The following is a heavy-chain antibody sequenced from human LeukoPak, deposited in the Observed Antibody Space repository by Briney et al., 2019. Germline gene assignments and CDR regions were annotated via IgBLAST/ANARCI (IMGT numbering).Heavy chain of an antibody. Sequence: TGGPLRLSCAASGFMFSSNAMNWVRQAPGKGLEWVSVISGSGASTYYADSVKGRFSISRDNSKNTLYLQMNSLRAGDTAVYYCAKARYGDGRGVDYWGQGTLVTVSS. V-gene: IGHV3-23*01. CDR3: AKARYGDGRGVDY. D-gene: IGHD4-17*01. CDR1: GFMFSSNA. J-gene: IGHJ4*02. CDR2: ISGSGAST.